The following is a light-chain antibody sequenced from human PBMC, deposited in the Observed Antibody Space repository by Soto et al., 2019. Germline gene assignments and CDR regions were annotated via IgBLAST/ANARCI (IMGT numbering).Light chain of an antibody. CDR3: QQRSSWQST. Sequence: EIVLTQSPATLSLSPGERATLSCRASQSVSTYLAWYQQKPGQAPRLLIYDASNRATGIPARFSGSGSGTDFTLTISSLEPEDFAVYYCQQRSSWQSTFGPGTKVDIK. J-gene: IGKJ3*01. CDR1: QSVSTY. V-gene: IGKV3-11*01. CDR2: DAS.